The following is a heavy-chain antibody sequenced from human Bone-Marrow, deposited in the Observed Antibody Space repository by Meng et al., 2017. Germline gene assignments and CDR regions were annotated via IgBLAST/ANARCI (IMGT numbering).Heavy chain of an antibody. CDR3: ASAGGRSGDRRHAFDI. CDR1: GFALSDHY. V-gene: IGHV3-72*01. J-gene: IGHJ3*02. Sequence: GESLKISCAASGFALSDHYMDWVRQAPGKGLEWVGRIRNQPNSYSTAYAASVKGRFTISRDDSKNSLYLQMNSLRAEDTAVYYCASAGGRSGDRRHAFDIWGQGTMVTVSS. CDR2: IRNQPNSYST. D-gene: IGHD2-15*01.